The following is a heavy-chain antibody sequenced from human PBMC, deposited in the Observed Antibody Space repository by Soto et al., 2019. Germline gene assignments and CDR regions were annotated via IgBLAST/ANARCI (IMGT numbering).Heavy chain of an antibody. D-gene: IGHD4-17*01. Sequence: GGSLRLSCAASGFSFSDYAMSWVRQAPGKGLERVSAISGSGATTHYADSVKGRFAISRDNSKNTLFLQMNSLRAEDTAVYYCTKQNNYGDYGYYSYYYMDVWGKGTTVTVSS. CDR3: TKQNNYGDYGYYSYYYMDV. CDR2: ISGSGATT. J-gene: IGHJ6*03. V-gene: IGHV3-23*01. CDR1: GFSFSDYA.